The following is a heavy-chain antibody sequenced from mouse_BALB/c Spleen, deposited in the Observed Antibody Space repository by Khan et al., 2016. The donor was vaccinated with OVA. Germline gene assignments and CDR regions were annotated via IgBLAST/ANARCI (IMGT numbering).Heavy chain of an antibody. Sequence: EVKLLESGPGLVKPSQSLSLTCTVTGYSITSDYAWNWIRQFPGNKLEWMGYISYSGSTSYNPSLKSRISITRDTSKNQFFLQLNSVTTEDTATYYCARSRTNSSITSGFFDYWGQGTTLTVSS. CDR1: GYSITSDYA. CDR3: ARSRTNSSITSGFFDY. J-gene: IGHJ2*01. D-gene: IGHD1-2*01. V-gene: IGHV3-2*02. CDR2: ISYSGST.